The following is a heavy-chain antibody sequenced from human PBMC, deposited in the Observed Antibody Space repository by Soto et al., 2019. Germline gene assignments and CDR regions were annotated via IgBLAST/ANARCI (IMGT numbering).Heavy chain of an antibody. D-gene: IGHD2-2*01. CDR2: IKGESAGGTI. CDR3: TKIGPVADELDY. J-gene: IGHJ4*02. V-gene: IGHV3-15*01. CDR1: GFTFTNVW. Sequence: EVQLVESGGGLVKPGESLRLSCAASGFTFTNVWLSWVREAPGRRLEWVGRIKGESAGGTIDYAAVLEGRYSISRDDSRSTLYLQMNSLKAEDAAVYYCTKIGPVADELDYWGRGTLVSVSS.